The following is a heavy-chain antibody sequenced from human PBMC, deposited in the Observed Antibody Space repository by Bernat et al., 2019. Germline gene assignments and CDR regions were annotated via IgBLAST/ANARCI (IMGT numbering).Heavy chain of an antibody. CDR2: INAGNGNT. D-gene: IGHD3-22*01. CDR3: ARGGSNYYDSSGYYFKFDY. V-gene: IGHV1-3*05. J-gene: IGHJ4*02. Sequence: QVQLVQSGAEEKKPGASVKVSCKASGYTFTSYAMHWVRQAPGQRLEWMGWINAGNGNTKYSQKFQGRVTITRDTSASTAYMELSSLRSEDTAVYYCARGGSNYYDSSGYYFKFDYWGQGTLVNVSS. CDR1: GYTFTSYA.